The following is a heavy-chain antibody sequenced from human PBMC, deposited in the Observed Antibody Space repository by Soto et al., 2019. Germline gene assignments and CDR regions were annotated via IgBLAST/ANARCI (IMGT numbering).Heavy chain of an antibody. CDR2: IYATGKT. J-gene: IGHJ4*02. CDR3: AKESGSPAGTVEY. Sequence: SETLSLTCSVSGASISNTYWSWIRQPAEKGLEWIGRIYATGKTNYNPSLKSRVTMSVDTSKNQFSLNLNSMTAADTAAYYCAKESGSPAGTVEYWGQGTLVTVSS. V-gene: IGHV4-4*07. CDR1: GASISNTY. D-gene: IGHD1-26*01.